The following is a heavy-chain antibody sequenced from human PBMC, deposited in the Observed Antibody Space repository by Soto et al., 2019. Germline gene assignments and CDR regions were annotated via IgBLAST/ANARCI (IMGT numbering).Heavy chain of an antibody. CDR1: GGSFSGHY. J-gene: IGHJ5*02. CDR2: INHSGST. V-gene: IGHV4-34*01. CDR3: SRHMGDEIWSGYNWFDP. Sequence: PSETLSLTCAVYGGSFSGHYWRWIRQPPGKGLEWIGEINHSGSTNYNPTLKSRGTISVDTSKNQFSLTLSSVTAADTAVYYCSRHMGDEIWSGYNWFDPSGQGTLVTVSS. D-gene: IGHD3-3*01.